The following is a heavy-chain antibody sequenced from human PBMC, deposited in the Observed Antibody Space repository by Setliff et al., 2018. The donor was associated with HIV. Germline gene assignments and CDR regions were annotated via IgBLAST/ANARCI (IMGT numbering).Heavy chain of an antibody. D-gene: IGHD3-16*01. CDR3: ARDRRASQYYLDY. CDR1: GFTFGSYW. Sequence: PGGSLRLSCAASGFTFGSYWMHWVRQVPGKGLEWVSSINSDGTVTLYADSVKGRFTISRDNAKNTLYLQLNSLRAEDTAVYYCARDRRASQYYLDYWSQGTLVTVSS. J-gene: IGHJ4*02. CDR2: INSDGTVT. V-gene: IGHV3-74*01.